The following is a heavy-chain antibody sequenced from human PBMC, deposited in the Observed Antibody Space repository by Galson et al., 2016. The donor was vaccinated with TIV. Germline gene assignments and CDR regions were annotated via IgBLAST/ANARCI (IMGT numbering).Heavy chain of an antibody. CDR3: AKDLNRGCSSSNCYSYDYYYYGLDV. Sequence: SLRLSCAASGFTLSDYYMTWVRQAPGQGLQWLSYIPYSGSPKYDADSMKGRLSISRDSAKNSLYLQMDSLRAEDTALYYCAKDLNRGCSSSNCYSYDYYYYGLDVWGQGTTVTVSS. J-gene: IGHJ6*02. V-gene: IGHV3-11*01. CDR1: GFTLSDYY. CDR2: IPYSGSPK. D-gene: IGHD2-2*02.